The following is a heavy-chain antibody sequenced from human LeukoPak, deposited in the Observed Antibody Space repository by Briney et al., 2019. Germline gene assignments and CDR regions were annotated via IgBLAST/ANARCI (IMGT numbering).Heavy chain of an antibody. CDR2: IYYSGST. D-gene: IGHD1-26*01. CDR3: AGATTHDAFDI. CDR1: GGSISSGGYY. Sequence: SETLSLTCTVSGGSISSGGYYWSWIRQHPEKGLEWIGYIYYSGSTYYNPSLKSRVTISVDTSKNQFSLKLSSVTAADTAVYYCAGATTHDAFDIWGQGTMVTVSS. J-gene: IGHJ3*02. V-gene: IGHV4-31*03.